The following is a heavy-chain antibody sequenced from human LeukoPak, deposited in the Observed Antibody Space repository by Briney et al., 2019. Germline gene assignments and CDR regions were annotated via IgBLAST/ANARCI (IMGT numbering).Heavy chain of an antibody. V-gene: IGHV5-51*01. CDR2: IYPGDSDT. CDR1: GYIFTTYW. Sequence: GESLKISCKGSGYIFTTYWIGWVRQMPGKGLEWMGIIYPGDSDTRYSPSFQGRVTMSADKSISTAYLQWSSLRASDTAMYYCARHSSPVTTMNNYFDVWGQGTMVTVSS. CDR3: ARHSSPVTTMNNYFDV. J-gene: IGHJ3*01. D-gene: IGHD4-17*01.